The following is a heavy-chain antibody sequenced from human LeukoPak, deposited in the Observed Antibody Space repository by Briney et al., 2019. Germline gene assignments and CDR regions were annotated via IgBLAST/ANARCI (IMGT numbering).Heavy chain of an antibody. Sequence: GGSLRLSCAASGFTVSSNYMSWVRQAPGKGLEWVSVIYSGGSTYYADSVKGRFTISRDNSKNTLYLQMNSLRAEDTAVYYCAKKDSSGWYPYFDYWGQGTLVTVSS. CDR2: IYSGGST. D-gene: IGHD6-19*01. J-gene: IGHJ4*02. V-gene: IGHV3-53*01. CDR3: AKKDSSGWYPYFDY. CDR1: GFTVSSNY.